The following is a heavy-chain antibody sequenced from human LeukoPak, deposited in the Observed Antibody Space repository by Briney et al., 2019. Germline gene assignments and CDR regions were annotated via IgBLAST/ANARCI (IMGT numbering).Heavy chain of an antibody. CDR2: IYPRDSDT. CDR3: ARHIQGYSVDY. V-gene: IGHV5-51*01. Sequence: GESLKISCKGSGYTFDIYWIGWVRQMPGKGLEWMGIIYPRDSDTRYSPSFQGQVTISADESISTAYLQWNSLKASDTAMYYCARHIQGYSVDYRGQGTLVTVSS. CDR1: GYTFDIYW. D-gene: IGHD5-18*01. J-gene: IGHJ4*02.